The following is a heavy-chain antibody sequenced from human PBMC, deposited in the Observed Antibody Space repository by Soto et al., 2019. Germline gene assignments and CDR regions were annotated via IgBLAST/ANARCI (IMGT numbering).Heavy chain of an antibody. V-gene: IGHV1-18*01. CDR1: GYTFFTYD. CDR2: ISTYSGDT. CDR3: ARHRGPTTSENWFDP. Sequence: QVHLVQSGVEVKTPGASVKVSCQASGYTFFTYDISWVRQAPGQGLEWMGWISTYSGDTKYAQKFQGRVTMTTGTSATTAYLELRCLRSDDTAVYYCARHRGPTTSENWFDPWGQGTLVTIAS. D-gene: IGHD5-12*01. J-gene: IGHJ5*02.